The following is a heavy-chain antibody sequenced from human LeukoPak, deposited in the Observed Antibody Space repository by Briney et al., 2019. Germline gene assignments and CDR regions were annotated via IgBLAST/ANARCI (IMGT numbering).Heavy chain of an antibody. D-gene: IGHD5-12*01. CDR3: ARGLKSLEVATIKSGYYLDY. CDR2: INHSGST. V-gene: IGHV4-34*01. CDR1: GGSFSGYY. J-gene: IGHJ4*02. Sequence: PSETLSLTCAVYGGSFSGYYWSWIRQPPGKGLEWIGEINHSGSTNYNPSLKSRVTISVDTSKNQFSLKLSSVTAADTAVYYCARGLKSLEVATIKSGYYLDYWGQGTLVTVSS.